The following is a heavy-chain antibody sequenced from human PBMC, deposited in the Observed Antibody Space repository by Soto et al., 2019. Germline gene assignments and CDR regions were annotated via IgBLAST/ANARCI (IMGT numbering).Heavy chain of an antibody. V-gene: IGHV5-51*01. CDR3: ARTSAAGKYYYGIDV. Sequence: GESLKISCKGSGYSFTSYWIGWVRQMPGKGLEWMGIIYPGDSDTRYSPSFQGQVTISADKSISTAYLQWSSLKASDTAMYYCARTSAAGKYYYGIDVWGQGTTVTVSS. CDR2: IYPGDSDT. D-gene: IGHD6-13*01. J-gene: IGHJ6*02. CDR1: GYSFTSYW.